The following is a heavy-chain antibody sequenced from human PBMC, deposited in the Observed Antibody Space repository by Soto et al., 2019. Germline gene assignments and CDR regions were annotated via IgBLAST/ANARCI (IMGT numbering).Heavy chain of an antibody. Sequence: SETLSLTCPVSGGSISSSSYYWGWIRQPPGKGLEWIGYISDSGTTYYSPSLQSRLSMSVDTSNNNFSLKLASVTAADTAVYYCATSVRAGRWFDSWGPGNLVTVS. J-gene: IGHJ5*01. CDR2: ISDSGTT. D-gene: IGHD3-10*01. CDR3: ATSVRAGRWFDS. V-gene: IGHV4-31*03. CDR1: GGSISSSSYY.